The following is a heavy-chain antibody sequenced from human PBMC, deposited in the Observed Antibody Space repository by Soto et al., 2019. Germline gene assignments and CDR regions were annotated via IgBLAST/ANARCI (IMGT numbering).Heavy chain of an antibody. Sequence: QVPLQESGPGLVKPSETLSLTCTVSCDSMSPFYCKWIRHSPGEGLECIGYIYSSENTNYNPPLRSRVAISVDTSKHQFYPKLRSVTAAYTAVYYCAIGVYDYWSGYYAVSGLDVWGQGTTVTVSS. D-gene: IGHD3-3*01. CDR3: AIGVYDYWSGYYAVSGLDV. CDR2: IYSSENT. V-gene: IGHV4-59*13. CDR1: CDSMSPFY. J-gene: IGHJ6*02.